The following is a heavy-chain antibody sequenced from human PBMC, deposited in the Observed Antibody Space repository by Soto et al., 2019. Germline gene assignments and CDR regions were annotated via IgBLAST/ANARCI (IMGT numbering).Heavy chain of an antibody. V-gene: IGHV4-38-2*01. CDR3: ARDGIGRLLWFGESNSYYFDY. CDR2: IYHSGST. CDR1: GYSISSGYY. D-gene: IGHD3-10*01. J-gene: IGHJ4*02. Sequence: KPSETLSLTCAVSGYSISSGYYWGWIRQPPGKGLEWIGSIYHSGSTYYNPSLKSRVTISVDTSKNQFSLKLSSVTAADTAVYYCARDGIGRLLWFGESNSYYFDYWGQGTLVTVS.